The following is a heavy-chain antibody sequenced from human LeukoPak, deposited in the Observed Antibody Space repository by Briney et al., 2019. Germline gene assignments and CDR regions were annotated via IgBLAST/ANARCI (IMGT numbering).Heavy chain of an antibody. CDR3: ARDLPSRGWNDAEGFDY. CDR1: GDSVSSNSAA. J-gene: IGHJ4*02. Sequence: SQTLSLTCAISGDSVSSNSAAWNWIRQSPSRGLEWLGRTYYRSKWYNDYAVSVKSRITINPDTSKNQFSLQLNSVTPEDTAVYYCARDLPSRGWNDAEGFDYWGQGTLVTVSS. V-gene: IGHV6-1*01. D-gene: IGHD1-1*01. CDR2: TYYRSKWYN.